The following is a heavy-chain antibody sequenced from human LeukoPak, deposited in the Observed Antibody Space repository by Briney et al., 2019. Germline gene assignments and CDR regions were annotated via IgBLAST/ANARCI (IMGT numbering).Heavy chain of an antibody. D-gene: IGHD2-2*01. Sequence: GGSLRLSCAASGFTFSSYAMSWVRQAPGKGLEWVSAISGSGGSTYYADSVKGRFTISRDNSKNTLYLQMNSLRAEDTAVYYCARDEGSSTSCYYYYGMDVWGQGTTVTVS. CDR2: ISGSGGST. J-gene: IGHJ6*02. V-gene: IGHV3-23*01. CDR3: ARDEGSSTSCYYYYGMDV. CDR1: GFTFSSYA.